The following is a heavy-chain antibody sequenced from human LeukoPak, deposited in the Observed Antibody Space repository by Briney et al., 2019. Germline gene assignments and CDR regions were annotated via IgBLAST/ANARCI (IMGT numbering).Heavy chain of an antibody. CDR2: MNPNSGNT. CDR1: GYTFTSYD. J-gene: IGHJ5*02. CDR3: ARGRRFLEARINNWFDP. Sequence: ASVKVSCKASGYTFTSYDINWVRHATGQGLEWMGWMNPNSGNTGYAQKFQGRVTMTRNTSISTAYMELSSLRSEDTAVYYCARGRRFLEARINNWFDPWGQGTLVTVSS. D-gene: IGHD3-3*01. V-gene: IGHV1-8*01.